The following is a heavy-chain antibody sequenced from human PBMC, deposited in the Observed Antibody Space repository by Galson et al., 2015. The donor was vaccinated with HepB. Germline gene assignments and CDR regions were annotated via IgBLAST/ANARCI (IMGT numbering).Heavy chain of an antibody. CDR2: ISYDGSKT. CDR1: RFTLSTYD. V-gene: IGHV3-30*03. CDR3: VRGYYHMDV. Sequence: SLRLSCAASRFTLSTYDIHWVRQAPGKGLEWVAVISYDGSKTYYADSVKGRFTISRDNSKNTLDLQMNSLRAEDTSVYYCVRGYYHMDVWGRGTTVTVSS. J-gene: IGHJ6*03.